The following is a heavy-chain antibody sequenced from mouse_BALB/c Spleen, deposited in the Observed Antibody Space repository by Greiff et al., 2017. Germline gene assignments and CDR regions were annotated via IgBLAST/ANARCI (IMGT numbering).Heavy chain of an antibody. V-gene: IGHV5-4*02. J-gene: IGHJ4*01. CDR3: ARSDWDGAMDY. D-gene: IGHD4-1*01. Sequence: DVKLVESGGGLVKPGGSLKLSCAASGFTFSDYYMYWVRQTPEKRLEWVATISDGGSYTYYPDSVKGRFTIARDNAKNNLYLQMSSLKSEDTAMYYCARSDWDGAMDYWGQGTSVTVSS. CDR1: GFTFSDYY. CDR2: ISDGGSYT.